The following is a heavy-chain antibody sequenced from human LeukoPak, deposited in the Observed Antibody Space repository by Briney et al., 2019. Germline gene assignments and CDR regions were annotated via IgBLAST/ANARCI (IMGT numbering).Heavy chain of an antibody. J-gene: IGHJ6*02. D-gene: IGHD6-13*01. V-gene: IGHV3-7*01. CDR1: GFTFSSYW. CDR2: IKQDGSEK. Sequence: GGSLRLSCAASGFTFSSYWMSWVRQAPGKGLEWVANIKQDGSEKYYVDSVKGRFTISRDNAKNSLYLQMNSLRAEDTAVYYCARDLSSSWYGDYYYGMDVWGQGATVTVSS. CDR3: ARDLSSSWYGDYYYGMDV.